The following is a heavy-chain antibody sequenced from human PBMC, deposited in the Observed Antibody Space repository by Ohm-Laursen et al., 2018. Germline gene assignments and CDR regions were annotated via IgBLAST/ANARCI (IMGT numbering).Heavy chain of an antibody. CDR3: AKHRTATWVHKRFDY. CDR2: IWYDGTNR. Sequence: SLRLSCTASGFSFNDYGMHWVRQAPGKGLEWVAVIWYDGTNRYYADPVEGRFTISRDKFKNTLDLQKQGLRADDTAVYYCAKHRTATWVHKRFDYWGQGTLVTVSS. CDR1: GFSFNDYG. V-gene: IGHV3-33*03. D-gene: IGHD5-12*01. J-gene: IGHJ4*02.